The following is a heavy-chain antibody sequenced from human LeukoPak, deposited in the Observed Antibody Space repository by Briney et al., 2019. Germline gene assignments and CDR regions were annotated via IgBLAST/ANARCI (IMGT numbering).Heavy chain of an antibody. CDR2: ISSSGSTI. V-gene: IGHV3-11*01. J-gene: IGHJ4*02. Sequence: GGSLRLSCAASGFTVSSNYMSWVRQAPGKGLEWVSYISSSGSTIYYADSVKGRFTISRDNAKNSLYLQMNSLRAEDTAVYYCARDKTSFDYWGQGTLVTVSS. CDR3: ARDKTSFDY. CDR1: GFTVSSNY.